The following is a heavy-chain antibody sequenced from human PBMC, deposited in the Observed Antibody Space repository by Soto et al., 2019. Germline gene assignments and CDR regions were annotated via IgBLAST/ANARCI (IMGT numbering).Heavy chain of an antibody. D-gene: IGHD3-22*01. CDR2: IYHSGST. J-gene: IGHJ4*02. CDR1: GASVTSPEHY. CDR3: AREVHGYYDSSGYYYFDY. Sequence: SETLSLTCSVSGASVTSPEHYWTWIRLSPGKGVEWIGYIYHSGSTDYNPSLKGRVTVSVDRSKNQFSLKLSSVTAADTAVYYCAREVHGYYDSSGYYYFDYWGQGTLVTVSS. V-gene: IGHV4-30-2*06.